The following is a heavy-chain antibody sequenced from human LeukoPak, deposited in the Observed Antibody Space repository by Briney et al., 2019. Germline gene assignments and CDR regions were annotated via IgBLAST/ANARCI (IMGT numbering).Heavy chain of an antibody. V-gene: IGHV4-59*08. D-gene: IGHD2-21*02. Sequence: PSETLSLTCTVSGGSISSYYWSWIRQPPGKGLEWIGYIYYSGSTNYHPSLKSRVTISVDTSKNQFSLKLSSVTAAGTAVYYCAATFNCGGDCYGFDYWGQGTLVTISS. CDR3: AATFNCGGDCYGFDY. J-gene: IGHJ4*02. CDR1: GGSISSYY. CDR2: IYYSGST.